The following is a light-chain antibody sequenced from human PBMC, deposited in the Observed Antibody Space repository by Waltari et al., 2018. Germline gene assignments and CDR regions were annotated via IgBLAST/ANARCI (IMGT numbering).Light chain of an antibody. CDR1: SSAVGGYNY. V-gene: IGLV2-11*01. J-gene: IGLJ2*01. Sequence: SAPPQPRSVSGSPGQSVTIPCPGTSSAVGGYNYVPWYQHRPGNSPKLLVFNVNERPSGVPDRFSGSKSGNTASLTISGLRAEDEAEYYCCAYAGPYSVFGGGTKLTVL. CDR3: CAYAGPYSV. CDR2: NVN.